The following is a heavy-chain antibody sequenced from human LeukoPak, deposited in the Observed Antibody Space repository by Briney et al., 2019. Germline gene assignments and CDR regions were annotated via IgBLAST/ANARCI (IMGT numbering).Heavy chain of an antibody. D-gene: IGHD6-19*01. CDR3: ARGNLRAYKNGWSMDV. J-gene: IGHJ6*02. CDR1: GFTFSSYE. V-gene: IGHV3-48*03. CDR2: IGSSDSVT. Sequence: HPGGSLRLSCAASGFTFSSYEMNWVRQAPGKGLEWVSYIGSSDSVTYYADSVKDRFTISRDNAKNSLFLQMNSLRAEDTAVYYCARGNLRAYKNGWSMDVWGQGTTVTVSS.